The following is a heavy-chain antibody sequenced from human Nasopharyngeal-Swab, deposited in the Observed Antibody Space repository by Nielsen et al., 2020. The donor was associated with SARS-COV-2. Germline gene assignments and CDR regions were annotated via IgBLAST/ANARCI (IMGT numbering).Heavy chain of an antibody. CDR3: ARDGLDYDFWSAYFMDV. CDR2: ISSSSYI. J-gene: IGHJ6*02. V-gene: IGHV3-21*01. CDR1: GFTIINYN. D-gene: IGHD3-3*01. Sequence: GGSLRLSCAAAGFTIINYNFNCVREAPGKGVERGTTISSSSYIYYADSVKGRFTISRDNAKNSLYLQMNSLRAEDTAVYYCARDGLDYDFWSAYFMDVLGQGPTVTVSS.